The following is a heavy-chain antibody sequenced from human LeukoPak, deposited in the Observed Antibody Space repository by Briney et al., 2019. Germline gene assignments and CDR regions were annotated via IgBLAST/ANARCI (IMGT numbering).Heavy chain of an antibody. D-gene: IGHD3-22*01. CDR3: AKVTYYYDSSGYYYFDY. CDR1: GFTFSNYG. Sequence: GGSLRLSCVASGFTFSNYGVHWVRQAPGKGLEGVAFIRYDGGNKYYADSVKGRFSISRDNSKNTLYLQMNSLRAEDTAVYYCAKVTYYYDSSGYYYFDYWGQGTLVTVSS. CDR2: IRYDGGNK. V-gene: IGHV3-30*02. J-gene: IGHJ4*02.